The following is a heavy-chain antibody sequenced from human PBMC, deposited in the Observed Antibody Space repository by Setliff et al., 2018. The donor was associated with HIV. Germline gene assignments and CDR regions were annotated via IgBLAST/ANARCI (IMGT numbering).Heavy chain of an antibody. D-gene: IGHD3-22*01. CDR1: GFTFNHYA. Sequence: SVKVSCKASGFTFNHYALSWVRQAPGQRPEWMGGTNPQSDIADYAQRFQGRVTITADHSTTSTYMELTSLRADDTAVYYCVRVGPWYYARSGYLASWDYWGQGTLVTVSS. CDR3: VRVGPWYYARSGYLASWDY. V-gene: IGHV1-69*10. CDR2: TNPQSDIA. J-gene: IGHJ4*02.